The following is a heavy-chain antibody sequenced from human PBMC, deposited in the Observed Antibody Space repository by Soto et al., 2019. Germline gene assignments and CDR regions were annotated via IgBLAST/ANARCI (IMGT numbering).Heavy chain of an antibody. V-gene: IGHV3-9*01. J-gene: IGHJ5*02. CDR1: GFTFDDYA. Sequence: GGSLRLSCAASGFTFDDYAMHWVRQAPGKGLEWVSGISWNSGSIGYADSVKGRFTISRDNAKNSLYLQMNSLRAEDTALYYCAKSGGPKEDDFWSVKNWFDPWGQGTLVTVSS. CDR3: AKSGGPKEDDFWSVKNWFDP. CDR2: ISWNSGSI. D-gene: IGHD3-3*01.